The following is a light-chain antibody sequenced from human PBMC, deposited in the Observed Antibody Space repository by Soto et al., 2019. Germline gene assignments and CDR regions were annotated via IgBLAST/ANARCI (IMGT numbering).Light chain of an antibody. J-gene: IGKJ2*01. Sequence: DIQMTQSPSTLSASVGDRVTITCRAIQSISSWLAWYQQKPGKAPKLLTYDASSLESGVPSRFSGSGSGTEFTLSISSLQPDDFATYYCQQYNSYSPYTFGQGTKLEIK. V-gene: IGKV1-5*01. CDR2: DAS. CDR3: QQYNSYSPYT. CDR1: QSISSW.